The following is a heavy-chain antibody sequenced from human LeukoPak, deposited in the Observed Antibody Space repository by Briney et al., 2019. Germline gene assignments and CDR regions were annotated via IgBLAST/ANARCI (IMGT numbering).Heavy chain of an antibody. J-gene: IGHJ3*02. CDR1: GYTFTNYA. V-gene: IGHV1-3*01. D-gene: IGHD3-22*01. Sequence: ASVKVSCKASGYTFTNYAIHWVRQAPGQRLEWLGWINAGNGNTKYSQNFQGRVTLTRDTSASTAYMELSSMRSEDTAMYNCASLTDSGGYKDAFDIWGQGTMVTVS. CDR3: ASLTDSGGYKDAFDI. CDR2: INAGNGNT.